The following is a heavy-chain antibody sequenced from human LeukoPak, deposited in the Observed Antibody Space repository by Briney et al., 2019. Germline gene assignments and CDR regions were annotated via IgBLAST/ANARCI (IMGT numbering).Heavy chain of an antibody. J-gene: IGHJ4*02. Sequence: PSETLSLTCTVSGGSISSSGYYWGWVRQPPGGGLEWIGSIYYSGITYYNPSLKSRVTISVDTSKNQFSLRLSSMTAADTAVYYCARDEGYTTGFDRDYWGQGTLVAVSS. D-gene: IGHD1-1*01. CDR2: IYYSGIT. V-gene: IGHV4-39*07. CDR3: ARDEGYTTGFDRDY. CDR1: GGSISSSGYY.